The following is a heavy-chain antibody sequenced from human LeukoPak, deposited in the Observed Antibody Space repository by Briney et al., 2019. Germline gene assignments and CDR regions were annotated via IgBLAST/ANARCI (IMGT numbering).Heavy chain of an antibody. Sequence: ASVKVSCKASGYTFTSYDINWVRQATGQGLEWMGWMNPNSGNTGYAQKFQGRVTMTRNTSISTAYMELGSLRSEDTAVYYCARGLAVAGDNDAFDIWGQGTMVAVSS. CDR2: MNPNSGNT. D-gene: IGHD6-19*01. CDR3: ARGLAVAGDNDAFDI. V-gene: IGHV1-8*01. CDR1: GYTFTSYD. J-gene: IGHJ3*02.